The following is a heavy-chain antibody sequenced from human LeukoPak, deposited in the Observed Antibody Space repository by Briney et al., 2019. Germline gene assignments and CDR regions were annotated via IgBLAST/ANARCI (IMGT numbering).Heavy chain of an antibody. CDR2: ISSSGRII. V-gene: IGHV3-48*03. D-gene: IGHD3-22*01. J-gene: IGHJ4*02. CDR3: AKDLGDSSGYYLVYFDY. CDR1: GFTFSSYE. Sequence: GGSLRLSCAASGFTFSSYEMNWVRQAPGKGLEWVSYISSSGRIIYYADSVKGRFTISRDNAKNSLYLQMNSLRAEDTAVYYCAKDLGDSSGYYLVYFDYWGQGTLVTVSS.